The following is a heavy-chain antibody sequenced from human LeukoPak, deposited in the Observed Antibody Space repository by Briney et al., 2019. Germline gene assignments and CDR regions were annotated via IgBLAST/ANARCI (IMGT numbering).Heavy chain of an antibody. CDR1: GGSFRGYY. CDR3: SGGFDY. Sequence: PSETLSLTCAVYGGSFRGYYWSWIRQPPGKGLEWIGEINHGGSTNYNPSLKSRVTISVDTSKNQFSLKLSSVTAADTAVYYCSGGFDYWGQGTLVTVSS. J-gene: IGHJ4*02. CDR2: INHGGST. V-gene: IGHV4-34*01.